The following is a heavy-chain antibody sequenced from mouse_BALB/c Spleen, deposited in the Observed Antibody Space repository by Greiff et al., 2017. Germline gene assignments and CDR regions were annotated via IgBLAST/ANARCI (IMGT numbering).Heavy chain of an antibody. CDR1: GYTFTDYN. CDR3: ARRAYYRYGGAWFAY. D-gene: IGHD2-14*01. Sequence: EVQLQQSGPELVKPGASVKISCKASGYTFTDYNMHWVKQSHGKSLEWIGYIYPYNGGTGYNQKFKSKATLTVDNSSSTAYMELRSLTSEDSAVYYCARRAYYRYGGAWFAYWGQGTLVTVSA. V-gene: IGHV1S29*02. J-gene: IGHJ3*01. CDR2: IYPYNGGT.